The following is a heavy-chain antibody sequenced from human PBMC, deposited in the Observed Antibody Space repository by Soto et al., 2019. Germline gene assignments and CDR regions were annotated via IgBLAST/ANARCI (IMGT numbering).Heavy chain of an antibody. V-gene: IGHV2-5*02. CDR3: VQSRCGGDCLEIYSSHAYNGLDV. Sequence: QVTLKESGPTLVKPTQTLTLTCTVSGLSLRTTGVGVGWVRQPPGKALEWLALLYWDDDKRYSPPLRSRLTIAKDISEKQVVLTMTNIDTVDTATYYCVQSRCGGDCLEIYSSHAYNGLDVWGQGTTVTVSS. J-gene: IGHJ6*02. CDR2: LYWDDDK. CDR1: GLSLRTTGVG. D-gene: IGHD2-21*02.